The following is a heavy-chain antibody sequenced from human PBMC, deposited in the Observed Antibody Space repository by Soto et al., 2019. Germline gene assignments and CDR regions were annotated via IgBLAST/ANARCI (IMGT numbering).Heavy chain of an antibody. Sequence: KVSCKASGYTFTSNGISWVRQAPGQGLEWMGWINTYNGDTNYAQKLQGRVTMTTDTSTSTAYMELRSLRSDDTAVYYCARVATTSWYYMDVWGKGTTVTVSS. CDR2: INTYNGDT. CDR3: ARVATTSWYYMDV. D-gene: IGHD1-1*01. V-gene: IGHV1-18*01. CDR1: GYTFTSNG. J-gene: IGHJ6*03.